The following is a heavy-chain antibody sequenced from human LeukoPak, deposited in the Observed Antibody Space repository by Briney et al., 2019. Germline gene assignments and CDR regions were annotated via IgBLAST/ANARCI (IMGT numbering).Heavy chain of an antibody. CDR3: ATTETYSSSW. D-gene: IGHD6-13*01. Sequence: SETLSLTCTVSGGSISSSSYYWGWIRQPPGKGLEWIGTIYFSGGTYYNPSLKSRVTISEDTSKNQFSLKLSSVTAADTAVYYCATTETYSSSWWGQGTLVTVSS. CDR1: GGSISSSSYY. CDR2: IYFSGGT. J-gene: IGHJ4*02. V-gene: IGHV4-39*01.